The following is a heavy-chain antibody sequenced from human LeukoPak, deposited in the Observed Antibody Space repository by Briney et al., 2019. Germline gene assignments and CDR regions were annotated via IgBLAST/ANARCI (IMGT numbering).Heavy chain of an antibody. CDR3: AKSHGDYGLLDY. Sequence: GAPVKVSCEVSGYRPPGFFLHWGGHAPGKRLEWMGGFDPEDGEPIYAQKFQGRLSMTEDTSKDTGYMELRTLRSEDTALYYCAKSHGDYGLLDYWGQGTLVTVSS. V-gene: IGHV1-24*01. CDR2: FDPEDGEP. J-gene: IGHJ4*02. D-gene: IGHD4-17*01. CDR1: GYRPPGFF.